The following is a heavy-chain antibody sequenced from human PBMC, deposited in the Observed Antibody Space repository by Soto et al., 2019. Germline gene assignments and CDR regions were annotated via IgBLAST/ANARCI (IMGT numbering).Heavy chain of an antibody. J-gene: IGHJ6*03. CDR3: ARLRQQLVPGLYYYYYMDV. Sequence: SETLSLTCAVYGGSFSGYYWSWIRQPPGKGLEWIGEINHSGSTNYNPSLKSRVTISVDTSKNQFSLKLSSVTAADTAVYYCARLRQQLVPGLYYYYYMDVWGKGTTVTVSS. CDR2: INHSGST. V-gene: IGHV4-34*01. CDR1: GGSFSGYY. D-gene: IGHD6-13*01.